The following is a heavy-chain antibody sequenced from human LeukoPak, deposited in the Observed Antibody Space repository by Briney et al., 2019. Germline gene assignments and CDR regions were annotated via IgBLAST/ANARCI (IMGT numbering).Heavy chain of an antibody. Sequence: SETLSLTSSVSGGSISSYYWSWIRQPPGKGLEWIGNIYYSGSTNDNPSLKTRVTISVDTSKNQFSLQLSSVTAADTAVYYCARANTNNDAFDIRGRGTLVTVSS. V-gene: IGHV4-59*01. CDR3: ARANTNNDAFDI. CDR1: GGSISSYY. D-gene: IGHD3-16*01. CDR2: IYYSGST. J-gene: IGHJ3*02.